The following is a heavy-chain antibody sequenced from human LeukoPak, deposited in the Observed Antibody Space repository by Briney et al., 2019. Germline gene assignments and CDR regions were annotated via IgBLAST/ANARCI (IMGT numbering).Heavy chain of an antibody. D-gene: IGHD6-19*01. CDR1: GFTFRSYA. Sequence: GGSLRLSSAVSGFTFRSYAMNWVRQAPGKGLEWVSVITDSGTNTYYGDSVKGRFTVSRDNSKNTLYLQMNSLRAEDTAVYYCAKGSGSGWYGWLDPWGQGTLVTVSS. CDR2: ITDSGTNT. V-gene: IGHV3-23*01. CDR3: AKGSGSGWYGWLDP. J-gene: IGHJ5*02.